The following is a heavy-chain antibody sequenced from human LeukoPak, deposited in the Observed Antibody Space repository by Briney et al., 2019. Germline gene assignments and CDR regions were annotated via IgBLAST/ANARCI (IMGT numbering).Heavy chain of an antibody. Sequence: ASVKVSCKASGYTFIGDYMQWVRQAPGQGLEWMGWINSRNGDTKYAQKFQGRVTMTRDTSISTAYMELISLTSDDTAVYYCARDYGDSSTTHGFDIWGQGTMVTVSS. CDR1: GYTFIGDY. J-gene: IGHJ3*02. CDR3: ARDYGDSSTTHGFDI. V-gene: IGHV1-2*02. CDR2: INSRNGDT. D-gene: IGHD4-17*01.